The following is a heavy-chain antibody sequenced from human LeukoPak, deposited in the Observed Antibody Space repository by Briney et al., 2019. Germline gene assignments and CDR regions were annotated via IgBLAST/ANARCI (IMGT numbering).Heavy chain of an antibody. CDR1: GYTFTGYY. Sequence: ASVTVSCKASGYTFTGYYMHWVRQAPGQGLEWMGWINPNSGGTNYAQKFQGRVTMTRDTSISTAYMELSRLRSDDTAVCYCARDFGPNRNAFDIWGQGTMVTVSS. J-gene: IGHJ3*02. V-gene: IGHV1-2*02. D-gene: IGHD3/OR15-3a*01. CDR3: ARDFGPNRNAFDI. CDR2: INPNSGGT.